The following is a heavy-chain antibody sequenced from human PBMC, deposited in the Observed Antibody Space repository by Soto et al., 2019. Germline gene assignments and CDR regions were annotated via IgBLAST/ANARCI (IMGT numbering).Heavy chain of an antibody. Sequence: GESLKISCKGSGYSFTSYWIGWVRQMPGKGLEWMGIIYPGDSDTRYSPSFQGQVTISADKSISTAYLQWSSLKASDTAMYYCARGGAVAGKTYYYYYGMDVWGQGTTVTVSS. CDR3: ARGGAVAGKTYYYYYGMDV. D-gene: IGHD6-19*01. V-gene: IGHV5-51*01. J-gene: IGHJ6*02. CDR2: IYPGDSDT. CDR1: GYSFTSYW.